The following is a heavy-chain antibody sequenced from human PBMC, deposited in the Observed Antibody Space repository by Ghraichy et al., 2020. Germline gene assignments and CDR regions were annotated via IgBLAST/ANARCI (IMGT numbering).Heavy chain of an antibody. V-gene: IGHV4-4*07. D-gene: IGHD3-9*01. Sequence: SETLSLTCTVSGGSLRSNYCSWIRQPAGNGLEWNGRIYTSGSTNYNPSLKSRVTMSVDTSNNQFSLKLSSVTAAATAVYYCARGVYYDILTGYYDNWFDPWFQGTLVTVSS. J-gene: IGHJ5*02. CDR1: GGSLRSNY. CDR2: IYTSGST. CDR3: ARGVYYDILTGYYDNWFDP.